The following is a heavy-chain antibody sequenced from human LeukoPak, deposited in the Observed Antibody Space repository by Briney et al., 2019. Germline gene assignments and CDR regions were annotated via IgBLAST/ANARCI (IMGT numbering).Heavy chain of an antibody. CDR1: GFTFSNYW. D-gene: IGHD1-26*01. CDR2: IKQDGSEK. V-gene: IGHV3-7*02. CDR3: IVSMRGGPFDY. J-gene: IGHJ4*02. Sequence: GGSLRLSCTASGFTFSNYWMSWVRQAPGKGLARVADIKQDGSEKSYVDSVKGRFTISRDNAKNSLCLQMNSLRDEDTAVYYCIVSMRGGPFDYWGQGALVTVSS.